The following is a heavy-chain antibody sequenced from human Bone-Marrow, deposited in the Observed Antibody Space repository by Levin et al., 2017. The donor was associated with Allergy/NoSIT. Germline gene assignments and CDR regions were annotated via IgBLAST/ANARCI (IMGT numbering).Heavy chain of an antibody. CDR1: GFAFGSYS. CDR2: ISHNGAGT. CDR3: TRDQRGSGIFDY. V-gene: IGHV3-64*02. Sequence: PGGSLRLSCEGTGFAFGSYSMHWVRQSPGTGFEYVSAISHNGAGTYYGDSVAGRFTISRDNSKNTVVLQMDSLRAADMGVYYCTRDQRGSGIFDYWGQGALVIVSS. J-gene: IGHJ4*02. D-gene: IGHD3-10*01.